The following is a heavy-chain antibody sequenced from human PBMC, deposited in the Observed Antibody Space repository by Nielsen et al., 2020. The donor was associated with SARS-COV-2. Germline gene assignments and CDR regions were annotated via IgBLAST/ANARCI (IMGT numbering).Heavy chain of an antibody. V-gene: IGHV3-20*01. CDR1: GFTFDDYG. CDR3: ARARGWELRLGSGWFDP. D-gene: IGHD1-26*01. CDR2: INWNGGST. J-gene: IGHJ5*02. Sequence: GESLKISCAASGFTFDDYGMSWVRQAPGKGLEWVSGINWNGGSTGYADSVKGRFTISRDNAKNSLYLQMNSLRAEDTALYHCARARGWELRLGSGWFDPWGQGTLVTVSS.